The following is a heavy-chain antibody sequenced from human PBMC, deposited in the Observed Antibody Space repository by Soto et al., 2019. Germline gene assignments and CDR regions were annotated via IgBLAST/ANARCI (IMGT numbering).Heavy chain of an antibody. CDR3: ARRGGYDYRPFDY. Sequence: GGSLRLSCVASGFTFSSHWMHWVRQAPGKGLVWVSRINGDGSSTNYADSVKGRFTISRDNVKNTLYLQMNSLRAEDTAMYYCARRGGYDYRPFDYWGPGTLVTVSS. CDR2: INGDGSST. V-gene: IGHV3-74*01. CDR1: GFTFSSHW. J-gene: IGHJ4*02. D-gene: IGHD5-12*01.